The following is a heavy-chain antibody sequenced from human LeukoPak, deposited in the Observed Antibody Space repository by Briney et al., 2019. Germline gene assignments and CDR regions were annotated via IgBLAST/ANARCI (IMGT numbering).Heavy chain of an antibody. CDR2: IYPRDGST. Sequence: ASVKVSCKASGYTFTSNYIHWVRQAPGQGLEWMGMIYPRDGSTSYAQKFQGRVTVTRDTSTSTVHMELSGLRSEDTAVCICARDQEGFDYWGQGTLVTVSS. CDR1: GYTFTSNY. J-gene: IGHJ4*02. CDR3: ARDQEGFDY. V-gene: IGHV1-46*01.